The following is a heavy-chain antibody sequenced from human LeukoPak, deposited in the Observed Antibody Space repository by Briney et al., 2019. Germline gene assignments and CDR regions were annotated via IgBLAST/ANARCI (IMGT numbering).Heavy chain of an antibody. CDR3: GRDLPTGFGSTAY. CDR2: INPRDGGT. D-gene: IGHD3-10*01. V-gene: IGHV1-46*01. CDR1: GYTFTSFY. J-gene: IGHJ4*02. Sequence: ASVKVSCKASGYTFTSFYIHWVRQAPGQGLEWMGVINPRDGGTSYAQSFQGRVTMTRDTFTNTVYMEVSSLGSEDTAVYYCGRDLPTGFGSTAYWGQGTLVTVSS.